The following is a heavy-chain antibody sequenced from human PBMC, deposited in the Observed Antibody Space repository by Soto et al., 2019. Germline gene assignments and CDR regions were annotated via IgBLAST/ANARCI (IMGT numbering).Heavy chain of an antibody. CDR1: GGSISSYY. CDR2: IYTSGST. V-gene: IGHV4-4*07. D-gene: IGHD3-10*01. CDR3: ARVQLWFGEAGGMDV. Sequence: PSETLSLTCTASGGSISSYYWSWIRQPAGKGLEWIGRIYTSGSTNYNPSLKSRVTMSVDTSKNQFSLKLSSVTAADTAVYYCARVQLWFGEAGGMDVWGQGTTVTVSS. J-gene: IGHJ6*02.